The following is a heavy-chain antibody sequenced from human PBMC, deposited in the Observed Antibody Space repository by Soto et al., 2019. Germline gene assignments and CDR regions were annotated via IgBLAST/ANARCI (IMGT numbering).Heavy chain of an antibody. CDR2: IYYSGST. J-gene: IGHJ4*02. CDR1: GGSISSGGYY. Sequence: SETLSLTCTASGGSISSGGYYWSWIRQHPGKGLEWIGYIYYSGSTYYNPSLKSRVTISVDTSKNQFSLKLISVTAADTAKYFCAREGNLGRWLQPLDFWGQGTLVTVSS. D-gene: IGHD5-12*01. CDR3: AREGNLGRWLQPLDF. V-gene: IGHV4-31*03.